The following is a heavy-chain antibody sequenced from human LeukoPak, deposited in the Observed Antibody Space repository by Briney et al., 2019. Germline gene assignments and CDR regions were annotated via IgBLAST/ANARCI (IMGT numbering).Heavy chain of an antibody. CDR2: IYYSGST. V-gene: IGHV4-59*08. D-gene: IGHD3-9*01. CDR1: GGSISSYY. CDR3: ARRPYYDILTGYYPTPYYFDY. Sequence: SETLSLTCTVSGGSISSYYWSWIRQPPGKGLEWIGYIYYSGSTNYNPSLKSRVTISVDTSKNQFSLKLSSVTAADTAVYYCARRPYYDILTGYYPTPYYFDYWGQGTLVTVSS. J-gene: IGHJ4*02.